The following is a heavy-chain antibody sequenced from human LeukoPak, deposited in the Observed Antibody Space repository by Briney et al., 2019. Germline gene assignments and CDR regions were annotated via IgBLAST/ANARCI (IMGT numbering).Heavy chain of an antibody. CDR3: ARRSSSGWYPDYYYYYMDV. Sequence: PGGSLRLSCAASGFTFSNYGMHWVRQAPGKGLEWVAFIRYDGRSKYYADSVKGRFTISRDNSKNTLYLKMNSLRGEDTAVYYCARRSSSGWYPDYYYYYMDVWGKGTTVTISS. CDR1: GFTFSNYG. D-gene: IGHD6-19*01. CDR2: IRYDGRSK. V-gene: IGHV3-30*02. J-gene: IGHJ6*03.